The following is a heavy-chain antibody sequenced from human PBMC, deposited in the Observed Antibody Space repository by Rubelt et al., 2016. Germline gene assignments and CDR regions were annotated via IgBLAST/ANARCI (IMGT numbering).Heavy chain of an antibody. J-gene: IGHJ4*02. CDR3: TTDFKAISGSYPRFDY. D-gene: IGHD1-26*01. Sequence: LEWVGRVKSKTDGGTTDYAAPVEGRFTISRDDSKNTLYLQMNSLKTEDTALYYCTTDFKAISGSYPRFDYWGQGTLVTVSS. V-gene: IGHV3-15*01. CDR2: VKSKTDGGTT.